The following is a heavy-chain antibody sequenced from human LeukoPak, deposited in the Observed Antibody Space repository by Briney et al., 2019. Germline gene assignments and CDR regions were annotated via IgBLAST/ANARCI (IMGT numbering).Heavy chain of an antibody. Sequence: GGSLRLSCAASGFIFNNFPLHWVRQAPGKGLEWVAVISHDGKVQYYADSVKGRFTISRDNSKNTLYLQMNSLRAEDTAVYYCAKDPMGPTHFDYWGQGTLVTVSS. CDR2: ISHDGKVQ. D-gene: IGHD3-16*01. CDR3: AKDPMGPTHFDY. V-gene: IGHV3-30*04. CDR1: GFIFNNFP. J-gene: IGHJ4*02.